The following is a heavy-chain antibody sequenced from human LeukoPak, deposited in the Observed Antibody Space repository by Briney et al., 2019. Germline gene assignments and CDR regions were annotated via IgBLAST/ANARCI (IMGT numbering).Heavy chain of an antibody. CDR1: GYTFTGYY. Sequence: GASVNVSCKASGYTFTGYYMHWVRQAPGQGLEWMGWINPNSGGTNYAQKFQGRVTMTRDTSISTAYMELSRLRSDDTAVYYCARAPVDYYYMDVWGKGTTVTVSS. V-gene: IGHV1-2*02. CDR2: INPNSGGT. J-gene: IGHJ6*03. CDR3: ARAPVDYYYMDV.